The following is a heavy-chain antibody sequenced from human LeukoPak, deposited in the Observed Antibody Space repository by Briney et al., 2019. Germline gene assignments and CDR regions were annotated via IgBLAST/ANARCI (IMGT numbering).Heavy chain of an antibody. CDR3: ARASPGYSGYNIEWFDP. D-gene: IGHD5-12*01. V-gene: IGHV1-69*06. Sequence: GASVKVSCKASGGTFSSYAISWVRQAPGQGLEWMGGIIPIFGTANYAQKFQGRVTITADKSTSTAYMELSRLRSDDTAVYYCARASPGYSGYNIEWFDPWGQGTLVTVSS. CDR1: GGTFSSYA. J-gene: IGHJ5*02. CDR2: IIPIFGTA.